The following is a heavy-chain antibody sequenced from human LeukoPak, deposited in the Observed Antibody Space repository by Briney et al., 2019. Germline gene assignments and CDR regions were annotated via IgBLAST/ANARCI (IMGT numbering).Heavy chain of an antibody. CDR1: GFTFSSYS. Sequence: GGSLRLSCAASGFTFSSYSMNWVRQAPGKGLEWVSSISSSSSYIYYADSVKGRFTISRDNAKNSLYLQMNSLRAEDTAVYYCAREYCSGGSCYRPRYYGMDVWGQGTTVTVSS. CDR3: AREYCSGGSCYRPRYYGMDV. V-gene: IGHV3-21*01. D-gene: IGHD2-15*01. CDR2: ISSSSSYI. J-gene: IGHJ6*02.